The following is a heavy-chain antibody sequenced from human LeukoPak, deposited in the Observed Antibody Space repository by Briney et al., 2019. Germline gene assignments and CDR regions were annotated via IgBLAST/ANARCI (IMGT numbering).Heavy chain of an antibody. CDR3: ASISPSSRYFDL. CDR2: INPNSGGT. J-gene: IGHJ2*01. D-gene: IGHD3-16*02. CDR1: GYTFTGYY. Sequence: ASVKVSCKASGYTFTGYYMHWVRQAPGPGLEWMGRINPNSGGTNYAQKFQGRVTMTRDTSISTAYMELSRLRSDDTAVYYCASISPSSRYFDLWGRGTLVTVSS. V-gene: IGHV1-2*06.